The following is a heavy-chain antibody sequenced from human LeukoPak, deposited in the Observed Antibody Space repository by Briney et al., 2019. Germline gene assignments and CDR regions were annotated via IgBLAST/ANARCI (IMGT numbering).Heavy chain of an antibody. D-gene: IGHD2-2*01. CDR1: GGSISSSSYY. V-gene: IGHV4-39*07. J-gene: IGHJ4*02. CDR2: IYYSGST. Sequence: SETLSLTCTVSGGSISSSSYYWGWIRQPPGKGLEWIGSIYYSGSTYYNPSLKSRVTISVDTSKNQFSLKLSSVTAADTAVYYCAREGVVPAAIADYWGQGTLVTVSS. CDR3: AREGVVPAAIADY.